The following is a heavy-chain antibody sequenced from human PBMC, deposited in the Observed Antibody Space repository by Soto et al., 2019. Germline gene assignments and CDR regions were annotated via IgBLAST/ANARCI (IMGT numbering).Heavy chain of an antibody. Sequence: ASVKVSCKASGYTFTSYGISWVRQAPGQGLEWMGWISAYNGNTNYAQKLQGRVTMTTDTSASTAYMELSSLRSEDTAVYYCARDPTPNFWSGHQPTDWFDPWGQGTLVTVSS. J-gene: IGHJ5*02. CDR3: ARDPTPNFWSGHQPTDWFDP. D-gene: IGHD3-3*01. V-gene: IGHV1-18*01. CDR1: GYTFTSYG. CDR2: ISAYNGNT.